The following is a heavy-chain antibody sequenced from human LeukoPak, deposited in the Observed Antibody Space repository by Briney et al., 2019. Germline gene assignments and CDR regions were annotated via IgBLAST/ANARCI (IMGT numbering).Heavy chain of an antibody. D-gene: IGHD6-13*01. CDR3: ARALTQQPGFFDS. V-gene: IGHV1-69*02. J-gene: IGHJ4*02. Sequence: ASVKVSCKASGGTFSSYTISWVRQAPGQGLEWMGRIIPILGIANYAQKFQGRVTITADKSTSTAYMELSSLRSEDTAVYYCARALTQQPGFFDSWGQGTLVTVSS. CDR1: GGTFSSYT. CDR2: IIPILGIA.